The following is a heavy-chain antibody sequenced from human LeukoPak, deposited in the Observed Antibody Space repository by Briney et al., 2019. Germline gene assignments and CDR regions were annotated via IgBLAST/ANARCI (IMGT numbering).Heavy chain of an antibody. D-gene: IGHD3-22*01. CDR1: GFTFSSYG. CDR2: ISYDGSNK. Sequence: GSLRLSCAASGFTFSSYGMHWVRQAPGKGLEWVAVISYDGSNKYYADSVKGRFTISRDNSKNTLYLQMNSLRAEDTAVYYCAKGDYYDSSGYYLPFTLWDWGQGTLVTVSS. V-gene: IGHV3-30*18. J-gene: IGHJ4*02. CDR3: AKGDYYDSSGYYLPFTLWD.